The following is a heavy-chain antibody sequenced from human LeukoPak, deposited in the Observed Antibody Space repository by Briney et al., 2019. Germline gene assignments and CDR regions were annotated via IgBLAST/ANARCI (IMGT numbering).Heavy chain of an antibody. CDR1: GVTFSSYG. CDR3: AKDLTGVNYCLDQ. V-gene: IGHV3-30*18. CDR2: ISNDGSNK. D-gene: IGHD1-7*01. Sequence: GGSLRLSCAASGVTFSSYGMHWVRQAPGKGLEWVAVISNDGSNKHYADSEKGRFTISRDNSKNTLYLQMNSLRAEDTAVYYCAKDLTGVNYCLDQWGQGTLVTVSS. J-gene: IGHJ4*02.